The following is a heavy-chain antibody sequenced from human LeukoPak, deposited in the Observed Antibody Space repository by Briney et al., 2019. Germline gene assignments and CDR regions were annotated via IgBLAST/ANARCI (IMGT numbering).Heavy chain of an antibody. CDR3: AKDRSSGWYDAFDI. CDR2: ISGSGGST. V-gene: IGHV3-23*01. D-gene: IGHD6-19*01. J-gene: IGHJ3*02. CDR1: GFTFSSYA. Sequence: PGGSLRLSCAASGFTFSSYAMSWVRQAPGKGLEWVSSISGSGGSTYYSDSVKGRFTISRDNSKNTLYLQLNSLRAEDTAVYYCAKDRSSGWYDAFDIWGQGTMVFVSS.